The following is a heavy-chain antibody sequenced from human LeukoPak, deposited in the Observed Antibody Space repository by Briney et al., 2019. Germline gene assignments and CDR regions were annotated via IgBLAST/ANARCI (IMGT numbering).Heavy chain of an antibody. J-gene: IGHJ3*02. V-gene: IGHV4-61*02. D-gene: IGHD5-18*01. CDR1: GGSISSGSYY. CDR3: ARGFRRYSYVRDAFDI. CDR2: IYTSGST. Sequence: SETLSLTCTVSGGSISSGSYYWSWIRQPAGKRLEWIGRIYTSGSTNYKPSLKSRVTISVDTSKNQFSLKLSSVTAADTAVYYCARGFRRYSYVRDAFDIWGQGTMVTVSS.